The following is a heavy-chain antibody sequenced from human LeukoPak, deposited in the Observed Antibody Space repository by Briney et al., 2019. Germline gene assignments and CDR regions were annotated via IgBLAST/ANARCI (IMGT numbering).Heavy chain of an antibody. CDR2: IYHSGST. J-gene: IGHJ3*02. CDR1: GYSISSGYY. CDR3: AREELGGAFDI. D-gene: IGHD1-7*01. V-gene: IGHV4-38-2*02. Sequence: SETLSLTCTVSGYSISSGYYWGWIRQPPGKGLEWIGSIYHSGSTYYNPSLKSRVTISVDTSMNQFSLKLRSVTAADTAVYYCAREELGGAFDIWGQGTMVTVSS.